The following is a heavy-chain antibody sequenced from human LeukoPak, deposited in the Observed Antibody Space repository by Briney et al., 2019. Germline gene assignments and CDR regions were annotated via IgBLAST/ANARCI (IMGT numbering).Heavy chain of an antibody. CDR1: GGSISSYY. J-gene: IGHJ4*02. CDR3: ARERYSSGWELDY. Sequence: SETLSLTCTVSGGSISSYYWSWIRQPPEKGLEWIGYIYYSGSTNYNPSLKSRVTISVDTSKNQFSLKLSSVTAADTAVYYCARERYSSGWELDYWGQGTLVTVSS. V-gene: IGHV4-59*01. CDR2: IYYSGST. D-gene: IGHD6-19*01.